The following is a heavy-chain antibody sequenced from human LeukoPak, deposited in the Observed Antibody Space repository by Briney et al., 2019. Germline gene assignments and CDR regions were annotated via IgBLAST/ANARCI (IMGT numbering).Heavy chain of an antibody. J-gene: IGHJ4*02. Sequence: GSVKVSCKASGYTFTSYDINWVRQAPGEGVEWRGWMNPNSGNTGYAQKFQGRVTMTRNTSISTAYMELSSLRSEDTAVYYCARAVGDSSSWVYYFDYWGQGTLVTVSS. CDR2: MNPNSGNT. CDR1: GYTFTSYD. V-gene: IGHV1-8*01. D-gene: IGHD6-13*01. CDR3: ARAVGDSSSWVYYFDY.